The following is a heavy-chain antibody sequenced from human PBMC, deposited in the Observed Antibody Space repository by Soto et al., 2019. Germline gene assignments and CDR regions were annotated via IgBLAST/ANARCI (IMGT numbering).Heavy chain of an antibody. CDR1: GFTFSSYA. D-gene: IGHD3-3*01. V-gene: IGHV3-23*01. CDR3: AKDFRDFWSGYYTIYFDY. J-gene: IGHJ4*02. CDR2: ISGSGGST. Sequence: GGSLRLSCAASGFTFSSYAMSWVRQAPGKGLEWVSAISGSGGSTYYADSVKGRFTISRDNSKNTLYLQMNSLRAEDTAVYYCAKDFRDFWSGYYTIYFDYWGQGTLVTVSS.